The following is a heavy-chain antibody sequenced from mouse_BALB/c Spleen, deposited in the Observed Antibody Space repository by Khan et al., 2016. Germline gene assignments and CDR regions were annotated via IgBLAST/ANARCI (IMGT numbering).Heavy chain of an antibody. D-gene: IGHD1-1*01. V-gene: IGHV3-2*02. Sequence: EVQLQESGPGLVKPSQSLSLTCTVTGYSITSDYAWNWIRQFPGNKLEWMGYISYSGSTSYNPSLKSRISITRDTSKNQFFLQLNSVTTEDTATYYGARYGSSYVEYYFDYWSQGTTLTVSS. CDR2: ISYSGST. CDR3: ARYGSSYVEYYFDY. CDR1: GYSITSDYA. J-gene: IGHJ2*01.